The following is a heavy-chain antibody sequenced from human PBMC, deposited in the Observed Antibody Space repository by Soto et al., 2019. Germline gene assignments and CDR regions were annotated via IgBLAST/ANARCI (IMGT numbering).Heavy chain of an antibody. V-gene: IGHV5-51*01. CDR3: ARQRYFDY. CDR1: GYIFHNYW. J-gene: IGHJ4*02. Sequence: XESLMISCQASGYIFHNYWIGWVRQMPGKGLEWLGIIYPGDSNIRYNPSFQGQVTISADKSLSTTYPHWRSLKASDTAMYYCARQRYFDYWGRGNLVTVSS. CDR2: IYPGDSNI.